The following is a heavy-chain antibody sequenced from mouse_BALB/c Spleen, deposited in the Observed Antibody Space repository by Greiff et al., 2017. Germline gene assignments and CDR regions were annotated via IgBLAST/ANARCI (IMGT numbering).Heavy chain of an antibody. CDR1: GFTFSSFG. J-gene: IGHJ4*01. D-gene: IGHD2-12*01. CDR3: ARPYSGYAMDY. CDR2: ISSGSSTI. Sequence: DVKLVESGGGLVKPGGSLKLSCAASGFTFSSFGMHWVRQAPEKGLEWVAYISSGSSTIYYADTVKGRFTISRDNPKNTLFLQMTSLRSEDTAMYYCARPYSGYAMDYWGQGTSVTVSS. V-gene: IGHV5-17*02.